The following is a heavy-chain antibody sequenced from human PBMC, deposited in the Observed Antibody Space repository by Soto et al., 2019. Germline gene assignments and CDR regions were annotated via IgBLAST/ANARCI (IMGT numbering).Heavy chain of an antibody. V-gene: IGHV3-15*07. CDR1: GFSISSAW. CDR2: IKTKIEGETT. Sequence: QLVESGGGLVRPGGSLRLSCSASGFSISSAWMNWVRQAPGKGLEWVGRIKTKIEGETTHYAAPVNGRFTVSRDDSKNMLYLQMNSQKADDTALYYCTTGSVEGVWGQGTTVTVSS. CDR3: TTGSVEGV. J-gene: IGHJ6*02. D-gene: IGHD2-15*01.